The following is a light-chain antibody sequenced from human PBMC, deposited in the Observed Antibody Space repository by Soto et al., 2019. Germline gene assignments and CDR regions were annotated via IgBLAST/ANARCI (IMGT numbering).Light chain of an antibody. CDR2: DVS. J-gene: IGLJ1*01. CDR3: SSYTTSSTYV. V-gene: IGLV2-14*01. CDR1: SSDVGAYNY. Sequence: QSVPTQPASVSGYPGQSITISCTGASSDVGAYNYVAWCQQHPGKGPKLLIYDVSNRPSGFSSRFSGSKSGNTASLTISGLRAEDEADYFCSSYTTSSTYVFGTGTKVTVL.